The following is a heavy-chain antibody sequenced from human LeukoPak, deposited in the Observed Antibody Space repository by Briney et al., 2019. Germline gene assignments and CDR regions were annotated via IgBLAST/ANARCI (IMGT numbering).Heavy chain of an antibody. V-gene: IGHV4-38-2*02. D-gene: IGHD6-19*01. CDR1: GYSISSGYY. Sequence: SETLSLTCTVSGYSISSGYYWGWIRQPPGKGLEWIGYIYYSGSTNYNPSLKSRVTISVDTSKNQFSLKLSSVTAADTAVYYCARGFSGPDYWGQGTLVTVSS. CDR3: ARGFSGPDY. J-gene: IGHJ4*02. CDR2: IYYSGST.